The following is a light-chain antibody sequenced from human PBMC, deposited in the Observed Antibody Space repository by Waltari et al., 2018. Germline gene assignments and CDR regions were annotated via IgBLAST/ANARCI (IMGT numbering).Light chain of an antibody. Sequence: ETVLTQSPGTLSLSPGERATLSCRASQTVNSKYFDWYQQTPGQAPRLLIYSTASRATGIPDRFSGSGSGTDFTLTISRLQPEDFAVYYCQQYDSSPYTFGQGTKLESK. CDR2: STA. V-gene: IGKV3-20*01. J-gene: IGKJ2*01. CDR1: QTVNSKY. CDR3: QQYDSSPYT.